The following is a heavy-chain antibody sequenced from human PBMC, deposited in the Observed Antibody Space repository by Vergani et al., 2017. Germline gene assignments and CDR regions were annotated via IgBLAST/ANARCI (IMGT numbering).Heavy chain of an antibody. CDR2: ISPKTGDT. J-gene: IGHJ5*01. V-gene: IGHV1-2*02. D-gene: IGHD1-26*01. CDR1: ESTFSDYN. Sequence: VQLVQPGAEVRKPGGSMKVSCQASESTFSDYNIHWVRQAPGQGLQWMGWISPKTGDTDYLQRFQDRVTMTRDASTKTVYLRMTRLTSDDTAIYYCAHSWNFGRRDWFDSWGPGTLVTVSS. CDR3: AHSWNFGRRDWFDS.